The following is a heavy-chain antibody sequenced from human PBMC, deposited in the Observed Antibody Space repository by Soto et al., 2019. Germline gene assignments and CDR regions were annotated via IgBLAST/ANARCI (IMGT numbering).Heavy chain of an antibody. Sequence: QVQLVESGGGVVQPGRSLRLPCAASGFTFSSYGMHWVRQAPGKGLEWVAVISYDGSNKYYADSVKGRFTISRDNSKNTLYLQMNSLRAEDTAVYYCAKVLALGSWYRGGMDVWGQGTTVTVSS. V-gene: IGHV3-30*18. CDR3: AKVLALGSWYRGGMDV. J-gene: IGHJ6*02. CDR2: ISYDGSNK. D-gene: IGHD6-13*01. CDR1: GFTFSSYG.